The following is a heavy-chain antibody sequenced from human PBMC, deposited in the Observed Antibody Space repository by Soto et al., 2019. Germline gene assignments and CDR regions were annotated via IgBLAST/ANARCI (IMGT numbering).Heavy chain of an antibody. V-gene: IGHV4-34*01. Sequence: SETLSLTCAVYGGSFSGYYWSWIRQPPGKGLEWIGEINHSGSTNYNPSLKSRVTISVDTSKNQFSLKLSSVTAADTAVYYCASRGSGSYYRSPNWFDPWGQGTLVTVSS. CDR2: INHSGST. CDR3: ASRGSGSYYRSPNWFDP. D-gene: IGHD3-10*01. J-gene: IGHJ5*02. CDR1: GGSFSGYY.